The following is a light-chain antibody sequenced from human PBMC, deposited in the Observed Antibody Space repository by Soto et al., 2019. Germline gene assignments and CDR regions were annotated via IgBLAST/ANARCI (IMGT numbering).Light chain of an antibody. V-gene: IGLV2-14*01. CDR2: EVS. CDR1: SSDVGGYNY. Sequence: QSALTQPASVSGSRGQSITISCTGTSSDVGGYNYVSWYQQHPGKAPKLMISEVSNRPSGVSDRFSGSKSGNTASLTISGLRAEDEADYYCSSFTSSGTLGVFGGGTKLTVL. CDR3: SSFTSSGTLGV. J-gene: IGLJ2*01.